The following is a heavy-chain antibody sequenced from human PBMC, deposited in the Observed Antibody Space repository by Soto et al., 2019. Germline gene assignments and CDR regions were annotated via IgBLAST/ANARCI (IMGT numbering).Heavy chain of an antibody. CDR3: AKDIGIRLRGQTIYYYYGMDV. V-gene: IGHV3-30*18. Sequence: QVQLVESGGGLVQPGRSLRLSCAASGFTFSNYGMHWVRQAPGTGLEWVAVISYDGSNKYYADSVKGRFTISRDNSKNTLYLQMNSLRAEDTAVYYCAKDIGIRLRGQTIYYYYGMDVW. CDR1: GFTFSNYG. CDR2: ISYDGSNK. D-gene: IGHD3-10*01. J-gene: IGHJ6*01.